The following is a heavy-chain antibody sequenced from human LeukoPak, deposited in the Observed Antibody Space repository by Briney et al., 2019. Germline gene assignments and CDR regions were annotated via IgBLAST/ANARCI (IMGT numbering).Heavy chain of an antibody. D-gene: IGHD1-26*01. Sequence: PSETLSLTCTVSGGSTSSYYWSWIRQPPGKGLEWIGYIYYSGSTNYNPSLKSRVTISVDTSKNQFSLKLSSVTAADTAVYYCARRAAEGAIRYNWFDPWGQGTLVTVSS. CDR2: IYYSGST. CDR1: GGSTSSYY. J-gene: IGHJ5*02. CDR3: ARRAAEGAIRYNWFDP. V-gene: IGHV4-59*08.